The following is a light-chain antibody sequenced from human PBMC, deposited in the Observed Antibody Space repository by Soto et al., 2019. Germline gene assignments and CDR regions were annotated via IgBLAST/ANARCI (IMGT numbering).Light chain of an antibody. Sequence: DIKMTQSPSTLFASVGDRVTITCRASQSVRNWLAWYQQKPGRAPQLLIYDASSLESGVPSRFSGSGSGTEFTLTISSLQPDDFATYYCQQYNSYATFGQGTK. CDR2: DAS. CDR1: QSVRNW. J-gene: IGKJ1*01. V-gene: IGKV1-5*01. CDR3: QQYNSYAT.